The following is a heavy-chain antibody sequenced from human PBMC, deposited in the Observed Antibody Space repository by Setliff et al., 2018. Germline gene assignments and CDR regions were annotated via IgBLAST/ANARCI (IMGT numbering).Heavy chain of an antibody. J-gene: IGHJ5*02. V-gene: IGHV1-18*01. CDR2: IGVYSGNT. D-gene: IGHD3-3*01. Sequence: ASVKVSCKASGYTFRQSIVSWVRQAPGQELEWLGWIGVYSGNTYSAQRFQGRVSLTTDESTNTAYLELRGLRSDDTAVYYCMRLVRFCSRTVCQRTSGDEAWGQGTLVTVSS. CDR3: MRLVRFCSRTVCQRTSGDEA. CDR1: GYTFRQSI.